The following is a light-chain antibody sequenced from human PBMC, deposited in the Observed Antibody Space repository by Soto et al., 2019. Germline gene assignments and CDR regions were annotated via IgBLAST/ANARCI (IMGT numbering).Light chain of an antibody. J-gene: IGKJ5*01. CDR1: QGISSY. CDR3: QQLNSYPIT. V-gene: IGKV1-9*01. CDR2: AAS. Sequence: IQLTQSPSSLSASVGDRVTITCRASQGISSYLAWYQQKPGKAPKLLIYAASTLQSGVPSRFSGSGSGRDFSRTISSLQPEDFATYDWQQLNSYPITFGQGTRLEIK.